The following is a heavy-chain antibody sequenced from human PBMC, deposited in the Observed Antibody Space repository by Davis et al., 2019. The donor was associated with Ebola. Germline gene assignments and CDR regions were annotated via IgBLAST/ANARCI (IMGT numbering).Heavy chain of an antibody. J-gene: IGHJ4*02. CDR3: AIYSGYFDY. Sequence: GESLKISCAASGFTFSSYWMSWVRQAPGKGLEWVANIKQDGSEKYYVDSVKGRFTISRDNAKNSLYLQMNSLRAEDTAVYYCAIYSGYFDYWGQGTLVTVSS. D-gene: IGHD2-21*01. V-gene: IGHV3-7*01. CDR1: GFTFSSYW. CDR2: IKQDGSEK.